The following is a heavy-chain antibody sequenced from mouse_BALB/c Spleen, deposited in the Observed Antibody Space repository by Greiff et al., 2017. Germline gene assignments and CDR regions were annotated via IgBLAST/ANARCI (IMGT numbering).Heavy chain of an antibody. Sequence: EVKLQESGGGLVQPGGSLKLSCAASGFTFSSYGMSWVRQTPDKRLELVATINSNGGSTYYPDSVKGRFTISRDNAKNTLYLQMSSLKSEDTAMYYCAREGYGYDGFAYWGQGTLVTVSA. D-gene: IGHD2-2*01. CDR2: INSNGGST. CDR3: AREGYGYDGFAY. J-gene: IGHJ3*01. CDR1: GFTFSSYG. V-gene: IGHV5-6-3*01.